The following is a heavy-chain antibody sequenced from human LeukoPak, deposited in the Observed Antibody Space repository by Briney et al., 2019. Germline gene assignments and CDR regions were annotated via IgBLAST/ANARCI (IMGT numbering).Heavy chain of an antibody. Sequence: SEALSLTCTVSGGSISSYYWSWIRQPAGKGLEWIGRIYTSGSTNYNPSLKSRVTMSVDTSKNQFSLKLSSVTAADTAVYYCARGGVTGTATSLFDYWGQGTLVTVSS. CDR2: IYTSGST. J-gene: IGHJ4*02. CDR3: ARGGVTGTATSLFDY. CDR1: GGSISSYY. V-gene: IGHV4-4*07. D-gene: IGHD1-7*01.